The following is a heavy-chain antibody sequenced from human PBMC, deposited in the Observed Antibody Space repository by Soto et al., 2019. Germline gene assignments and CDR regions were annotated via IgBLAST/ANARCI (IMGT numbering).Heavy chain of an antibody. Sequence: PSETLSLTCTVPGASISGFYWSWIRKSAGKGLEWIGRIYATGTTDYNPSLKSRVMMSVDTSKKQFSLKLRSVTAADTAVYYCVRDGTKTLRDWFDHWGQGISVTVSS. J-gene: IGHJ5*02. CDR2: IYATGTT. CDR1: GASISGFY. D-gene: IGHD1-1*01. V-gene: IGHV4-4*07. CDR3: VRDGTKTLRDWFDH.